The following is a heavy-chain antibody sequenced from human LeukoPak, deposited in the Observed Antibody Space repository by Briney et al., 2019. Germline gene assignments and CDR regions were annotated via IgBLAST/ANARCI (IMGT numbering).Heavy chain of an antibody. J-gene: IGHJ3*02. CDR3: ARRYDSSGSYSDHDAFDI. Sequence: SETLSLTCAVYGGSFSGYYWSWIRQPPGKGLEWIGEINHSGSTNYNPSLKSRVTISVDTSKNQFSLKLSSVTAADTAVYYCARRYDSSGSYSDHDAFDIWGQGTMVTVSS. D-gene: IGHD3-22*01. V-gene: IGHV4-34*01. CDR1: GGSFSGYY. CDR2: INHSGST.